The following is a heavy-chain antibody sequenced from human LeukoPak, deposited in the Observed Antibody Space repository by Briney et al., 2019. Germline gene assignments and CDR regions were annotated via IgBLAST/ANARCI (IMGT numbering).Heavy chain of an antibody. CDR1: GFTVSSNY. D-gene: IGHD3-22*01. CDR3: ARSDDSSNDPFDY. V-gene: IGHV3-53*01. Sequence: PGGSLRLSCAASGFTVSSNYMSWVRQAPGKGLEWVSVIYSGGSTYYADSVKGRFTISRDNSKSTLYIQMNSLRAEDTAVYYCARSDDSSNDPFDYWGQGTLVTVSS. CDR2: IYSGGST. J-gene: IGHJ4*02.